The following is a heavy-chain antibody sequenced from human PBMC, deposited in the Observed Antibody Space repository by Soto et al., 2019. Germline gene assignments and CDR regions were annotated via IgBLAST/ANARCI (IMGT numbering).Heavy chain of an antibody. CDR2: IIPIFGTA. CDR1: GGTFSSYA. J-gene: IGHJ6*02. Sequence: SVKVSCKASGGTFSSYAISWVRQAPGQGLEWMGGIIPIFGTANYAQKFQGRVTITADESTSTAYMELSSLRSEDTAVYYCARTGVDTAMVHDYYYYYGMDVWGQGTTVTVSS. D-gene: IGHD5-18*01. CDR3: ARTGVDTAMVHDYYYYYGMDV. V-gene: IGHV1-69*13.